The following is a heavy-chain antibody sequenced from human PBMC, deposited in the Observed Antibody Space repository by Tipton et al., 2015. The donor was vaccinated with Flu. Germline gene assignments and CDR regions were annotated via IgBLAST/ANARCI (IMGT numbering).Heavy chain of an antibody. D-gene: IGHD4-11*01. CDR3: ARQLGKATVTTYY. CDR2: ISSSGSTI. J-gene: IGHJ4*02. Sequence: SLRLSCAASGFTFSDYYMSWIRQAPGKGLEWVSYISSSGSTIYYADSVKGRFTISRDNAKNSLYLQMNSLRAEDTAVYYCARQLGKATVTTYYWGQGTLVTVSS. V-gene: IGHV3-11*01. CDR1: GFTFSDYY.